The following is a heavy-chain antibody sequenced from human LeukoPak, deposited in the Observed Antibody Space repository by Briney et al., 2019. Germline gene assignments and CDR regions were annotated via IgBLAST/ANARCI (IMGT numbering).Heavy chain of an antibody. V-gene: IGHV3-23*01. J-gene: IGHJ4*02. CDR3: ASLLDSSGYSLVPPRDY. Sequence: GGSLRLSCAASGFTFSSYVMSWVRQAPGKGLEWVSSISNSGGSTYYADSVKGRFTISRDNSKNTLYLQMNSLRAEDTAVYYCASLLDSSGYSLVPPRDYWGQGTLVTVSS. CDR2: ISNSGGST. CDR1: GFTFSSYV. D-gene: IGHD3-22*01.